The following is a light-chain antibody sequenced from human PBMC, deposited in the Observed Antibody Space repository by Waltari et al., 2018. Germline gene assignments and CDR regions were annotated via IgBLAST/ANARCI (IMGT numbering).Light chain of an antibody. CDR3: QQYNNWPPWT. V-gene: IGKV3-15*01. CDR2: GAS. Sequence: EIVMTQSPATLSVSPGERATLSCRASQSVSGNLAWYQQKPGQAPRLLIYGASTRATGIPAMFSGSVSGTEFTLTISSLQSEDFEVYYCQQYNNWPPWTFGQGTTVEMK. J-gene: IGKJ1*01. CDR1: QSVSGN.